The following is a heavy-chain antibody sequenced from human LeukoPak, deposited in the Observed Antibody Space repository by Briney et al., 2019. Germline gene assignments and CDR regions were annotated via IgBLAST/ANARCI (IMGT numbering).Heavy chain of an antibody. D-gene: IGHD4-17*01. CDR1: GFTFSSYG. CDR2: ISYDGSNK. J-gene: IGHJ4*02. V-gene: IGHV3-30*18. CDR3: AKEYGDFDLRRGFDY. Sequence: GGSLRLSCAASGFTFSSYGMHWVRQAPGKGLEWVAVISYDGSNKYYADSVKGRFTISRDNSKNTLYLQMNSLRAEDTAVYYCAKEYGDFDLRRGFDYWGQGTLVAVSS.